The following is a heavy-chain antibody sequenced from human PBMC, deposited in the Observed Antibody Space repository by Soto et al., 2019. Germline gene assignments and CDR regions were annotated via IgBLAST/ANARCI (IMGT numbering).Heavy chain of an antibody. CDR2: IYPNTGDT. Sequence: VASVKVSCKASGYSFTGYYIHWLRLAPGQGLEWMGWIYPNTGDTNSAQKFQGRVTMTRDTSTTTAYMEMTGLTSDDTAIYYCASLQTSGWTGVHWGQGTLVTVSS. CDR1: GYSFTGYY. CDR3: ASLQTSGWTGVH. J-gene: IGHJ4*02. V-gene: IGHV1-2*02. D-gene: IGHD6-19*01.